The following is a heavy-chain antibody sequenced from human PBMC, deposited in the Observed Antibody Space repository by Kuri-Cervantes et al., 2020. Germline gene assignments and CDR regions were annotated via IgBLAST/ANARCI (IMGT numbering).Heavy chain of an antibody. CDR1: GFTLSDHG. CDR2: IRSDGGIK. D-gene: IGHD2/OR15-2a*01. Sequence: GESLKISCAASGFTLSDHGVHWVRQAPGGGLEWVSFIRSDGGIKYYVDSVEGRFTISRDNSKNTVHLQLSGLRLGDTAIYYCARATTFYDYWGQGTLVTVSS. V-gene: IGHV3-30*02. J-gene: IGHJ4*02. CDR3: ARATTFYDY.